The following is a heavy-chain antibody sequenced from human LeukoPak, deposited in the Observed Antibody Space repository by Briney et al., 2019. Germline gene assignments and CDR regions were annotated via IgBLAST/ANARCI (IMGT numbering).Heavy chain of an antibody. V-gene: IGHV1-46*01. J-gene: IGHJ5*02. CDR3: ARDNSLRDTAWWFDP. CDR1: GYTFTNNF. Sequence: ASVRVSCKASGYTFTNNFMHWVRQAPGQGLEWIGIINPSGDNTWYAQKFQGRVTMTRDMATSTDYLEVSSLRSEDTAVYYCARDNSLRDTAWWFDPWGQGTLVTVSS. D-gene: IGHD5-24*01. CDR2: INPSGDNT.